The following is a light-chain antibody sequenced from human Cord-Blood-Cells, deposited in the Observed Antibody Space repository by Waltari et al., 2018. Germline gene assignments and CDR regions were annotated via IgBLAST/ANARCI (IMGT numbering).Light chain of an antibody. CDR2: DVS. CDR3: SSYTSSSTL. J-gene: IGLJ2*01. Sequence: QSALTQPASVSGSPGQSITISCTGTSSDVGGYNYVSWYQQHPGTAPKLMIYDVSNRPSGVSNRFAGSKSCNTSSLTISGLQAEDEADYYCSSYTSSSTLFGGGTKLTVL. CDR1: SSDVGGYNY. V-gene: IGLV2-14*01.